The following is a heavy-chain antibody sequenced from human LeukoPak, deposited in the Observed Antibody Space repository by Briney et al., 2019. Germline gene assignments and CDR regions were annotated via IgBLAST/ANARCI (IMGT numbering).Heavy chain of an antibody. CDR2: IIGSGGTT. D-gene: IGHD2-15*01. CDR3: TTRSVVVDY. Sequence: GGSLRLSCTASGFTFSSYAMNWVRQAPGKGLEWVSIIIGSGGTTYYADSVKGRFTISRDNSKNTLYLQMNSLKTEDTAVYYCTTRSVVVDYWGQGTLVTVSS. J-gene: IGHJ4*02. V-gene: IGHV3-23*01. CDR1: GFTFSSYA.